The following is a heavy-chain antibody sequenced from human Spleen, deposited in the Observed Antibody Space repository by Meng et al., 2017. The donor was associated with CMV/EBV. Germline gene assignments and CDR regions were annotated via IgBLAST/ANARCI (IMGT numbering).Heavy chain of an antibody. CDR3: AFGRCSSTSCEHNWFDP. Sequence: ASVKVSCKASGYTFTGHYMHWVRQAPGQGLEWMGWINPISGGTNFAQKFQGRVTMTRDTSTSTAYMELRRLRSDDTAVYYCAFGRCSSTSCEHNWFDPWGQGTLVTVSS. J-gene: IGHJ5*02. D-gene: IGHD2-2*01. CDR1: GYTFTGHY. V-gene: IGHV1-2*02. CDR2: INPISGGT.